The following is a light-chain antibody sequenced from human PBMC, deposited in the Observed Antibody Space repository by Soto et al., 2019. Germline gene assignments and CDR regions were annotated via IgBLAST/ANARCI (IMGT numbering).Light chain of an antibody. CDR3: AAWDTRLNGHV. J-gene: IGLJ1*01. CDR1: SSNIGDNT. V-gene: IGLV1-44*01. CDR2: RDD. Sequence: QCVRTHVASGTRAPGGGRPIINSKSSSNIGDNTISWYQQLPGTAPKLLISRDDQRPSGVPDRFSGSKSGTSGSLAISGLQAEDEADYFCAAWDTRLNGHVFGTGTKVTVL.